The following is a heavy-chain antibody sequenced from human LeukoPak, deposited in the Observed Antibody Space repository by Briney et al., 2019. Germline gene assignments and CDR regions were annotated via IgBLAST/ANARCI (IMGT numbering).Heavy chain of an antibody. D-gene: IGHD2-2*01. V-gene: IGHV3-9*01. Sequence: PGRSLRLSCAASGFTFDDYAMHWVRQAPGKGLEWVSGISWNSGSIGYADSVKGRFTISRDNAKNSLYLQMNSLRAEDTALYYCAKDLGYCSSTGCYEVGFDYWGQGTLVTVSS. CDR1: GFTFDDYA. CDR2: ISWNSGSI. J-gene: IGHJ4*02. CDR3: AKDLGYCSSTGCYEVGFDY.